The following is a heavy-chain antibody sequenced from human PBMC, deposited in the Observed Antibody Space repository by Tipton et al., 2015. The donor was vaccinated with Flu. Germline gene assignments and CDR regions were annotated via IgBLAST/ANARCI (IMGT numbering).Heavy chain of an antibody. CDR3: ARSRGSYFSANWFDP. Sequence: TLSLTCAVYGGSFSGYYWSWIRQPPGKGLEWIGEINHSGSTNYNPSLKSRVTISVDTSKNQFSLKLSSVTAADTAVYYCARSRGSYFSANWFDPWGQGTLVTVSS. CDR1: GGSFSGYY. J-gene: IGHJ5*02. D-gene: IGHD1-26*01. CDR2: INHSGST. V-gene: IGHV4-34*01.